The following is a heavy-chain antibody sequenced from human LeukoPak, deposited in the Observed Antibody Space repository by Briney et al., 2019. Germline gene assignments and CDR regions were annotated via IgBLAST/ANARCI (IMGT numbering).Heavy chain of an antibody. CDR1: GGSISSSNW. V-gene: IGHV4-4*02. J-gene: IGHJ4*02. CDR3: ARHGSIYDILTGKSSTAHLFDY. Sequence: PSGTLSLTCAVSGGSISSSNWWSWVRQPPGKGLEWIGEVYHSGSTNYNPSLKSRVTISVDKSKNQFSLKLSSVTAADTAVYYCARHGSIYDILTGKSSTAHLFDYWGQGTLVTVSS. D-gene: IGHD3-9*01. CDR2: VYHSGST.